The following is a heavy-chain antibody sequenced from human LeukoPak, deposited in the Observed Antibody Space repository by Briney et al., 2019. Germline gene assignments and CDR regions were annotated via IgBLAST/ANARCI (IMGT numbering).Heavy chain of an antibody. CDR3: ARGDGSYLPYYYGMDV. D-gene: IGHD1-26*01. CDR1: GGTFISYA. Sequence: AVTVSFMASGGTFISYANSWVRQAPGQGLEGMGRIIPILGIANYAQKFQGRVTITADKSTSTAYMELSSLRSEDTAVYYCARGDGSYLPYYYGMDVWGQGTTVTVSS. CDR2: IIPILGIA. V-gene: IGHV1-69*04. J-gene: IGHJ6*02.